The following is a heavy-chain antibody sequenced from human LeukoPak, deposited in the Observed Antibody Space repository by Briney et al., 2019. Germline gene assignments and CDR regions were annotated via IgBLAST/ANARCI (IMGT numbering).Heavy chain of an antibody. CDR2: IYSGGST. V-gene: IGHV3-53*01. CDR1: GFTVGSNY. J-gene: IGHJ3*02. D-gene: IGHD3-16*01. Sequence: GALRLSCAAPGFTVGSNYMSWVSRAPAKGLEGVSVIYSGGSTYYADSAKGRFTISRDNSKNTLYLQMNSLRAEDTAVYYCARGGRFSDDAFDIWGQGTMVTVSS. CDR3: ARGGRFSDDAFDI.